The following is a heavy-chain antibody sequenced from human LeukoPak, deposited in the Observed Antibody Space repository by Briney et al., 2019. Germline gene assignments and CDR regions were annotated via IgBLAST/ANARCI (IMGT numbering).Heavy chain of an antibody. CDR1: GGSISSSSYY. D-gene: IGHD3-10*01. V-gene: IGHV4-39*07. Sequence: SETLSLTCTVSGGSISSSSYYWGWIRQPPGKGLEWIGSIYYSGSTYYNPSLKSRVSVSVDTSKNQFSLKLSSVTAADTAVYYCARAGGFTMVRGAVNNWFDPWGQGTLVTVSS. J-gene: IGHJ5*02. CDR2: IYYSGST. CDR3: ARAGGFTMVRGAVNNWFDP.